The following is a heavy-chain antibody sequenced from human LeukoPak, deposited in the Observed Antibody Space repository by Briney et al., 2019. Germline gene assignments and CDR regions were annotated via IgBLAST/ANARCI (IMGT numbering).Heavy chain of an antibody. V-gene: IGHV3-53*01. J-gene: IGHJ4*02. Sequence: GGSLRLSCVASGIDVSYHYVGWVRQAPGKGLEWVSVIHTGGTTHYADSVKGRFTISKDNSNNTVYLQMNSVRVEDTAVYYCARVWFGYFFQWGQGALVTVSS. CDR3: ARVWFGYFFQ. CDR2: IHTGGTT. CDR1: GIDVSYHY. D-gene: IGHD3-10*01.